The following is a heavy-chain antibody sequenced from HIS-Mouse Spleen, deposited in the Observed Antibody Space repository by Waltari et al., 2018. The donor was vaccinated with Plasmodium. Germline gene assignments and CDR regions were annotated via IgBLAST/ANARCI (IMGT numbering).Heavy chain of an antibody. Sequence: QVQLQESGPGLVKPSETLSLTCTVSGYSISSGYYWGWIRQPPGKGLEWIGSSYHSGSTNYNPALNGRGTISVDPSKNQFSLKLSSVTAADTAVYYCARPGGITGTTVHFYAFDIWGQGTMVTVSS. V-gene: IGHV4-38-2*02. CDR3: ARPGGITGTTVHFYAFDI. D-gene: IGHD1-7*01. CDR2: SYHSGST. CDR1: GYSISSGYY. J-gene: IGHJ3*02.